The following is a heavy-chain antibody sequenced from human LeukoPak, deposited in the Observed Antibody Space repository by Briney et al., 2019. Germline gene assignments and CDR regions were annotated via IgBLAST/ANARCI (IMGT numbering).Heavy chain of an antibody. J-gene: IGHJ3*02. CDR3: AKGKVNHDGAFDI. V-gene: IGHV3-23*01. CDR1: GFSFSSYA. Sequence: GGSLRLSCAASGFSFSSYAMSWVRQAPGEGLEWVSGISASGGRTYYEDSVKGRFTISRDNPKTMIYLQMNSLRAEDTAVYYCAKGKVNHDGAFDIWGLGTMVIVS. D-gene: IGHD3-16*01. CDR2: ISASGGRT.